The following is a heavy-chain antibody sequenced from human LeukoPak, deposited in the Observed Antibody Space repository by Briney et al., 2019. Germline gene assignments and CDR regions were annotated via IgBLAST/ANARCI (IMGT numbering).Heavy chain of an antibody. J-gene: IGHJ6*02. Sequence: ASVKVSCKASGYTFTSYAMNWVRQAPGQGLEWMGWINTNTGNPTYAQGFTGRFVFSLDTSVSTAYLQISSLKAEDTAVYYCASPPSIAARPGYYYGIDVWGQGTTVTVSS. CDR3: ASPPSIAARPGYYYGIDV. D-gene: IGHD6-6*01. CDR1: GYTFTSYA. CDR2: INTNTGNP. V-gene: IGHV7-4-1*02.